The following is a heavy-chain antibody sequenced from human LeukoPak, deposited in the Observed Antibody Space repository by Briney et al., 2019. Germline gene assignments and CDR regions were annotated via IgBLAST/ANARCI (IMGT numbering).Heavy chain of an antibody. J-gene: IGHJ2*01. D-gene: IGHD1-26*01. Sequence: SVKVSCKASGGTFSSYAISWVRQAPGQGLEWMGGIIPIFGTANYAQKFQGRVTITADESTSTAYMELSSLRSEDAAVYYCARHSGSYLAWYFDLWGRGTLVTVSS. CDR3: ARHSGSYLAWYFDL. CDR2: IIPIFGTA. CDR1: GGTFSSYA. V-gene: IGHV1-69*13.